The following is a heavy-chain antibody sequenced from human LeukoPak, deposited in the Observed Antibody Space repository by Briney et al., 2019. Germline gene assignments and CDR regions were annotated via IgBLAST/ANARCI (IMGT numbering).Heavy chain of an antibody. CDR2: ISGSGGST. V-gene: IGHV3-23*01. CDR3: AAGYTTGWYVRYLDF. CDR1: GFTLSNYA. J-gene: IGHJ4*02. Sequence: GGSLRLSCVASGFTLSNYAMSCVRQAPGKGLEWVSRISGSGGSTYQAENVKGRFTISRDNSKNTLYLQMNSLRDEDTAIYYCAAGYTTGWYVRYLDFWGQGTLVTVSS. D-gene: IGHD6-19*01.